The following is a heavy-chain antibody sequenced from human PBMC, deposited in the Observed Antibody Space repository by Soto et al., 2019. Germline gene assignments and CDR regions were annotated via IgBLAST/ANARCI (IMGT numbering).Heavy chain of an antibody. Sequence: VGSLRLSCAASGFTFSSYAMSWVRQAPGKGLEWVSAISGSGGSTYYADSVKGRFTISRDNSKNTLYLQMNSLRAEDTAVYYCARGPQGGYSYGTFDYWGQGTLVTVSS. CDR3: ARGPQGGYSYGTFDY. D-gene: IGHD5-18*01. J-gene: IGHJ4*02. CDR2: ISGSGGST. CDR1: GFTFSSYA. V-gene: IGHV3-23*01.